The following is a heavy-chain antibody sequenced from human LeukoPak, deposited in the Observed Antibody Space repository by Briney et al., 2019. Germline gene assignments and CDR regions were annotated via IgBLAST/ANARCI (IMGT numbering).Heavy chain of an antibody. CDR3: ARGDDYGDDGTDN. CDR1: GFTFSSYW. D-gene: IGHD4-17*01. V-gene: IGHV3-7*01. J-gene: IGHJ4*02. CDR2: IKQDGSEK. Sequence: GGSLRLSCAASGFTFSSYWMSWVRQAPGKGLEWVANIKQDGSEKYYVDSVKGRFTISRDNAKNSLYLQMNSLRAEDTAVYYCARGDDYGDDGTDNWGQGTLVTVSS.